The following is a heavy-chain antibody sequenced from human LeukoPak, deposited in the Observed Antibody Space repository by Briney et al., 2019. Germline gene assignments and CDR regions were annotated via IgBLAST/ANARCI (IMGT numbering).Heavy chain of an antibody. Sequence: GGSLRLSCAASGFTFNIYAMIWVRQAPGKGLEWVSGISGSGSKTYNADYVKGRFTTSRDNSKNIVYLQMNSLRAEDTAIYYCAKDPLDYWGQGTLVTVSS. CDR2: ISGSGSKT. V-gene: IGHV3-23*01. CDR3: AKDPLDY. CDR1: GFTFNIYA. J-gene: IGHJ4*02.